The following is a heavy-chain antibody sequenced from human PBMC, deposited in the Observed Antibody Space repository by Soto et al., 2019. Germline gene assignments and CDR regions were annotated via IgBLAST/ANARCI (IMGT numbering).Heavy chain of an antibody. CDR3: ARDHRIAARPGWFDP. D-gene: IGHD6-6*01. V-gene: IGHV1-69*01. CDR2: IIPIFGTA. CDR1: GDTFSSYA. J-gene: IGHJ5*02. Sequence: QVQLVQSGAEVKKPGSSVKVSCKASGDTFSSYAISWVRQAPGQGLEWMGGIIPIFGTANYAQKFQGRVTITADESTSTAYMELSSLRSEDTAVYYCARDHRIAARPGWFDPWGQGTLVTVSS.